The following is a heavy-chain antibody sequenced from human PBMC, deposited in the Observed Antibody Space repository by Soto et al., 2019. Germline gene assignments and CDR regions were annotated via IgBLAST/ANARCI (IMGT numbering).Heavy chain of an antibody. CDR2: IVVGSGNT. D-gene: IGHD6-19*01. CDR1: GFTFTSSA. J-gene: IGHJ6*02. Sequence: SVKVSCKASGFTFTSSAVQWVRQARGQRLEWIGWIVVGSGNTNYAQKFQERVTITRDMSTSTAYMELSSLRSEDTAVYYCAAGAGEKYYSYYGMDVWGQGTTVTVSS. CDR3: AAGAGEKYYSYYGMDV. V-gene: IGHV1-58*01.